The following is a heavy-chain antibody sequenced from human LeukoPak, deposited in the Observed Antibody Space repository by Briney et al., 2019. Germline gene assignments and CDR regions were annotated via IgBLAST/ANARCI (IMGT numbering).Heavy chain of an antibody. V-gene: IGHV3-74*01. CDR1: GSTFNNYW. D-gene: IGHD3-10*01. CDR2: INGDGGYT. Sequence: PGGSLKLSCAASGSTFNNYWMHWVRQAPGKGLVWVSSINGDGGYTDYADSVKGRFTISRDNAKNTLYLQMNSLRAEDTAVYYCAKDRSLILWFGRANDYYYGMDVWGQGTTVTVSS. CDR3: AKDRSLILWFGRANDYYYGMDV. J-gene: IGHJ6*02.